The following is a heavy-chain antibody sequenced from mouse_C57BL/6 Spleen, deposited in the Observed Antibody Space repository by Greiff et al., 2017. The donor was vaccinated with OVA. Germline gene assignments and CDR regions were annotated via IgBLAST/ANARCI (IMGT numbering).Heavy chain of an antibody. CDR2: IYPRSGNT. J-gene: IGHJ2*01. CDR1: GYTFTSYG. CDR3: ARWNTTVPRFDY. V-gene: IGHV1-81*01. Sequence: VKLVESGAELARPGASVKLSCKASGYTFTSYGISWVKQRTGQGLEWIGEIYPRSGNTYYNEKFKGKATLTADKSSSTAYMELRSLTSEDSAVYFCARWNTTVPRFDYWGQGTTLTVSS. D-gene: IGHD1-1*01.